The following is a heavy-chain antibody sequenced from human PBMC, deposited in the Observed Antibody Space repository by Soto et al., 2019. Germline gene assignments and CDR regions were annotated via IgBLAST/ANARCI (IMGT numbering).Heavy chain of an antibody. CDR1: GFNFCGYW. D-gene: IGHD3-9*01. CDR2: IRPDGSEK. Sequence: PGGSLRLSCSASGFNFCGYWMNWVRQAPGKGLEWVANIRPDGSEKNYADSVKGRFTISRDNSKNTLYLQMNSLRAEDTAVYYCVKDDYDILTGYYYVYYYYGMDVWGQGTTVTVSS. J-gene: IGHJ6*02. CDR3: VKDDYDILTGYYYVYYYYGMDV. V-gene: IGHV3-7*01.